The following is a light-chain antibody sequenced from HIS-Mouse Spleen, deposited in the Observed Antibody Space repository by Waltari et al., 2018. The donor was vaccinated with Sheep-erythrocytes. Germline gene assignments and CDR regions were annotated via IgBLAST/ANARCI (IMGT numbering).Light chain of an antibody. Sequence: SYELTQPPSVSVSPGQTASITCSGDKLGDKYACWYQQKPGQSPVLVIYQDSKRHSGIPERFSGSNAGNPATLTISGTQAMDEADYYCQAWDSSTAWVFGGVTKLTVL. CDR3: QAWDSSTAWV. CDR2: QDS. V-gene: IGLV3-1*01. CDR1: KLGDKY. J-gene: IGLJ3*02.